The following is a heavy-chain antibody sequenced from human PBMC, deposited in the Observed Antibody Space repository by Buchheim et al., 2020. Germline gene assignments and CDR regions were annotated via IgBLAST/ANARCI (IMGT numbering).Heavy chain of an antibody. J-gene: IGHJ2*01. CDR1: GFTFSDYY. CDR3: ARSAQDYYDSSGYLIDGYFDL. CDR2: ISSSGSTI. Sequence: QVQLVESGGGLVKPGGSLRLSCAASGFTFSDYYMSWIRQAPGKGLEWVSYISSSGSTIYYAASVKGRFTISRDNAKNSLYLQMNSLRAEDTAVYYCARSAQDYYDSSGYLIDGYFDLWGRGTL. V-gene: IGHV3-11*01. D-gene: IGHD3-22*01.